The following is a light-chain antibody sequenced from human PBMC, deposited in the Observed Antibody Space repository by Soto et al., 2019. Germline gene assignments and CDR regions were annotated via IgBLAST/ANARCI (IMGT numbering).Light chain of an antibody. CDR2: EVS. CDR1: SSDIGGYNY. CDR3: SSYRSTTTFGV. V-gene: IGLV2-14*01. J-gene: IGLJ1*01. Sequence: QSALTQPAAVSGSPGQSITISCTGTSSDIGGYNYVSWYQQHPGKAPKVVIYEVSNRPLGVSNRFSVSKSGNTASLIISGLQADDEADYFCSSYRSTTTFGVFGTGTKVTV.